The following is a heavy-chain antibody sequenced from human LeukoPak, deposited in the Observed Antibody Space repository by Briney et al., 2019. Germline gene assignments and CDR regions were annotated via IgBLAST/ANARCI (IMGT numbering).Heavy chain of an antibody. V-gene: IGHV4-61*02. CDR1: GGSISSSSYY. Sequence: SETLSLTCTVSGGSISSSSYYWRWIRQPAGKGLEWVGRIYTSETTNYNPSLKGRVTISVDTSKNQFSLKLSSVTAADTAVYYCARDPDVWGKGTTVTVSS. J-gene: IGHJ6*04. CDR3: ARDPDV. CDR2: IYTSETT.